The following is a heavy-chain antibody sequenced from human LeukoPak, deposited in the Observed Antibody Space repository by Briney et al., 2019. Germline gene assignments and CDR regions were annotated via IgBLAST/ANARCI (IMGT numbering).Heavy chain of an antibody. J-gene: IGHJ1*01. D-gene: IGHD2-2*01. CDR3: AKDWGQVPASISGH. CDR2: IYINGAT. CDR1: GFTVSNNY. Sequence: PGGSLRLSCAASGFTVSNNYMSWVRQAPGKGLEWVSIIYINGATYYADSVKGRFTISRDTSRNTLFLQMNSLRTEDTAVYYCAKDWGQVPASISGHWGQGTLVTVSS. V-gene: IGHV3-66*03.